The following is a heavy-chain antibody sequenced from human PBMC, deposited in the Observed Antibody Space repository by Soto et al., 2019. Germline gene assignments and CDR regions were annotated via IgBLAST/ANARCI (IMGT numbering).Heavy chain of an antibody. CDR2: IYYSGST. J-gene: IGHJ4*02. CDR1: GGSISSSSYY. D-gene: IGHD3-22*01. V-gene: IGHV4-39*01. CDR3: ARHRGYYDSSGYYPLFYFDY. Sequence: QLQLQESGPGLVKPSETLSLTCTVSGGSISSSSYYWGWIRQPPGKGLEWIGSIYYSGSTYYNPSLKSRVTKSVDTTTNHYSLKLSSLTAADTAVYYCARHRGYYDSSGYYPLFYFDYWGQGTLVTVSS.